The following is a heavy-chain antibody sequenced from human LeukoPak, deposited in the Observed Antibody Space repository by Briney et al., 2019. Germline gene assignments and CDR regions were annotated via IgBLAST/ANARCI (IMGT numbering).Heavy chain of an antibody. J-gene: IGHJ6*02. Sequence: SVTVSCKASGGTFSSYAISWVRQAPGQGLEWMGGIIPIFGTANYAQKFQGRVTMTRNTSISTAYMELSSLRSEDTAVYYCARGRTRYDFWSGYYLYYYYYGMDVWGQGTTVTVSS. CDR1: GGTFSSYA. D-gene: IGHD3-3*01. V-gene: IGHV1-69*05. CDR3: ARGRTRYDFWSGYYLYYYYYGMDV. CDR2: IIPIFGTA.